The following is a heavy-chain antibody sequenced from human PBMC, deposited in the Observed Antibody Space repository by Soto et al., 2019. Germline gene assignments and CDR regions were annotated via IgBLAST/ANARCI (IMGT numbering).Heavy chain of an antibody. CDR2: ISPSGDTT. CDR1: GDTFTKNY. CDR3: ARVRDLDY. Sequence: GASVKGSCKASGDTFTKNYIHWVRQAPGHGLEWMGSISPSGDTTFYAPRFQGRVTLTRDTSTSTVYMDLSSPTSEDTAMYYCARVRDLDYWGQGTLVTVSS. V-gene: IGHV1-46*01. J-gene: IGHJ4*01.